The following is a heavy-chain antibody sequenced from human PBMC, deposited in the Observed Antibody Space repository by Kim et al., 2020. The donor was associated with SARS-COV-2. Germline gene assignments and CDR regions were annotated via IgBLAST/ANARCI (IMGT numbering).Heavy chain of an antibody. V-gene: IGHV3-23*01. CDR2: ISGSGGST. J-gene: IGHJ4*02. CDR1: GFTFSNYA. Sequence: GGSLRLSCAASGFTFSNYAMSWVRQAPGKGLEWVSFISGSGGSTYYADSVKGRFTISRDNSKNTLYLQMNSLRAEDTAVYFCAKESLLTGTGYFDYWGQGTLVTVSS. CDR3: AKESLLTGTGYFDY. D-gene: IGHD6-13*01.